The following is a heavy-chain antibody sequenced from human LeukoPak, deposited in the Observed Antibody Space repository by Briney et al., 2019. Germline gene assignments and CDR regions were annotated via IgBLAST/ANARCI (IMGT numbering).Heavy chain of an antibody. J-gene: IGHJ4*02. D-gene: IGHD4-17*01. CDR2: INPSGGST. CDR3: ARELAMTTVTHDFDY. V-gene: IGHV1-46*03. CDR1: GYTFTSYY. Sequence: ASVKVSCKASGYTFTSYYMHWVRQAPGQGLEWMGIINPSGGSTSYAQKFQGRVTMTRDTSTSTVYMEASSLRSEDTAVYYCARELAMTTVTHDFDYWGQGTLVTVSS.